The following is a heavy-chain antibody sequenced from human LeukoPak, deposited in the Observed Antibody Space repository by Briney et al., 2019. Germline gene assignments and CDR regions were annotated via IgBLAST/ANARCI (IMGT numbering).Heavy chain of an antibody. D-gene: IGHD6-13*01. CDR3: AKDLQLALDY. CDR2: MSYDGSNK. Sequence: PGRSLRLSCAASGFTFSTYDMHWVRQAPGKGLEWVTVMSYDGSNKYYAGSVKGRFTISRDNSKNTLYLQMNSLRADDTAVYYCAKDLQLALDYWGQGTLVTVSP. V-gene: IGHV3-30*18. J-gene: IGHJ4*02. CDR1: GFTFSTYD.